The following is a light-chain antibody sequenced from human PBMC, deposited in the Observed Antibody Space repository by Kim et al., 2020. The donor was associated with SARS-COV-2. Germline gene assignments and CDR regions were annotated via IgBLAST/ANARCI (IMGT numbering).Light chain of an antibody. Sequence: SPVSTVFLLSGASQSRSYSYVPSLSQQAALPLSLPPATLAPRAAGIPDRFSGSGSGTDFTLTISRLEPEDFAVYYCQVYGSSPRYSFGQWTKLEI. CDR3: QVYGSSPRYS. CDR1: QSRSYSY. CDR2: LAP. J-gene: IGKJ2*03. V-gene: IGKV3D-20*01.